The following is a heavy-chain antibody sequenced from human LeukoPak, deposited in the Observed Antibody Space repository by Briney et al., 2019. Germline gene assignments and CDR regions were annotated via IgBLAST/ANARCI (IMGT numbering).Heavy chain of an antibody. J-gene: IGHJ4*02. CDR1: GGSISSYY. V-gene: IGHV4-59*01. Sequence: PSETLSLTCTVSGGSISSYYWSWIRQPPGKGLEWIEYIYYSGSTNYNPSLKSRVTISVDTSKNQFSLKLSSVTAADTAVYYCARDSTPGDYYGSRSYDYWGQGTLVTVSS. CDR3: ARDSTPGDYYGSRSYDY. D-gene: IGHD3-10*01. CDR2: IYYSGST.